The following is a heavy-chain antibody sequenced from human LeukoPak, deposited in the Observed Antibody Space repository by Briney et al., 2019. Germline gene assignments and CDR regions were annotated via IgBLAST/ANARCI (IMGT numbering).Heavy chain of an antibody. CDR2: IYPGDSDT. CDR3: ASQTRYSSSWYTLFDY. Sequence: GESLKISCKGSGYSFTSYWIGWVRQMPGKGLEWMGIIYPGDSDTRYSPSFQGQVTISADKSISTAYLQWSSLKASDTAMYYCASQTRYSSSWYTLFDYWGQGTLVTVSS. J-gene: IGHJ4*02. D-gene: IGHD6-13*01. V-gene: IGHV5-51*01. CDR1: GYSFTSYW.